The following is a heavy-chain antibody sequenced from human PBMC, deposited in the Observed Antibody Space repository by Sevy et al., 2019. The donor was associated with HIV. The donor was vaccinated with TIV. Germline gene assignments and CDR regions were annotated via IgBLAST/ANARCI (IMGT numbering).Heavy chain of an antibody. CDR3: ARDLHDYGDYHSNWFDP. D-gene: IGHD4-17*01. Sequence: ASVKVSCKASGYTFTSYAMHWVRQAPGQRLEWMGWINAGNGNTKYSQKFQGRVTITRDTSESTAYMELSSLRSEDTAVYYCARDLHDYGDYHSNWFDPWGQGTLVTVSS. V-gene: IGHV1-3*01. J-gene: IGHJ5*02. CDR2: INAGNGNT. CDR1: GYTFTSYA.